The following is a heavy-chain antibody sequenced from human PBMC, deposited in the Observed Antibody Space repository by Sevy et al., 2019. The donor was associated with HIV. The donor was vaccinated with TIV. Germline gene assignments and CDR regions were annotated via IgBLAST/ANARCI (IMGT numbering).Heavy chain of an antibody. Sequence: GGSLRLSCVASGFTLSSYWMSWVRLVPGQGLEWVADLKQDGSDKNYLDSVKGRFTISRDNAKKSLYLQMNNLRVEDTALYYCVRVRASLLFGELPRYRFDSWGQGTLLTVSS. CDR1: GFTLSSYW. D-gene: IGHD3-10*01. CDR3: VRVRASLLFGELPRYRFDS. J-gene: IGHJ4*02. V-gene: IGHV3-7*04. CDR2: LKQDGSDK.